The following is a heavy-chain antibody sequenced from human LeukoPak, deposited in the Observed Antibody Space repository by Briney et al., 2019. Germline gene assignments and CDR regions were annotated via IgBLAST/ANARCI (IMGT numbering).Heavy chain of an antibody. CDR1: GGSISSGGYY. Sequence: NPSETLSLTCTVSGGSISSGGYYWSWIRQHPGKGLEWIGYIYYSGSTYYNPSLKSRVTISVDTSKNQFSLKLSSVTAADTAVYYCARVRSGHSSGYHYYFDYWGQGTLVTVSS. D-gene: IGHD3-22*01. J-gene: IGHJ4*02. CDR3: ARVRSGHSSGYHYYFDY. CDR2: IYYSGST. V-gene: IGHV4-31*03.